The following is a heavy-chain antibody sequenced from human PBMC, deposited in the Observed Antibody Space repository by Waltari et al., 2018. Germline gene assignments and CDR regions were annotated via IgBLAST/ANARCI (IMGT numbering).Heavy chain of an antibody. CDR3: ARVSYANYFDY. Sequence: QLHLQESGPGLVKPSQTLSLICPVSRGSITRGSYHWSWIRQPAGKGLEWIGRVYISGTTAYNPSLASRVTMSIDTSNNQFSLKLSSVTAADTAMYYCARVSYANYFDYWGQGALVTVSS. J-gene: IGHJ4*02. CDR2: VYISGTT. V-gene: IGHV4-61*02. D-gene: IGHD3-16*01. CDR1: RGSITRGSYH.